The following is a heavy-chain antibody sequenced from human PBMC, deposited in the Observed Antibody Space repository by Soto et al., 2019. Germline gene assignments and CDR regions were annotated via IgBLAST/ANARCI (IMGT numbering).Heavy chain of an antibody. Sequence: PSETLSLTCAVSGGSISSGGYSWSWIRQPPGKGLEWIGYIYHSGSTYYNPSLKSRVTISVDRSKNQFSLKLSSVTAADTAVYYCARRIAAACIRWFDPWGQGTLVAVSS. V-gene: IGHV4-30-2*01. CDR2: IYHSGST. CDR1: GGSISSGGYS. CDR3: ARRIAAACIRWFDP. D-gene: IGHD6-13*01. J-gene: IGHJ5*02.